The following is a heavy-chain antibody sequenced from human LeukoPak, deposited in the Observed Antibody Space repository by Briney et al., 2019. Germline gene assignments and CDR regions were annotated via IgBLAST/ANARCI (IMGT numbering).Heavy chain of an antibody. CDR2: IKSKIDGGTI. D-gene: IGHD2-15*01. CDR1: GFTFSDAW. CDR3: TTRRQDGW. Sequence: PGGSLRLSCVASGFTFSDAWMSWVRQALGKGLEWVGRIKSKIDGGTIDYAAPVKGRFTISRDDSRNTLYLQMNSLKTEDTAVYYCTTRRQDGWWGQGTLVTVSS. V-gene: IGHV3-15*01. J-gene: IGHJ4*02.